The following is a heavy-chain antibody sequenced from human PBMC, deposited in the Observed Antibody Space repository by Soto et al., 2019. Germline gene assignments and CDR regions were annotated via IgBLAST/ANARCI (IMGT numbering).Heavy chain of an antibody. CDR1: GYSFTSYW. D-gene: IGHD6-6*01. CDR2: IDPSDSYT. Sequence: PGESLKISCKGSGYSFTSYWISWVRQMPGKGLEWMGRIDPSDSYTNYSPSFQGHATISADKSISTAYLQWSSLKASDTAMYYCARLSPSSSSRYYGMDVWGQGTTVTVSS. CDR3: ARLSPSSSSRYYGMDV. V-gene: IGHV5-10-1*01. J-gene: IGHJ6*02.